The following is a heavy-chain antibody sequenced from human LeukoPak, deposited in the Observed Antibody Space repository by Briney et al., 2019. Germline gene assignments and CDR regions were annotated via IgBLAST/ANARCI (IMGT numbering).Heavy chain of an antibody. Sequence: GGSLRLSCAASGFTVSSNYMSWVRQAPGKGLEWVSVIYSGGSTNYADSVKGRFTISRDNSKNTLYLQMNSLRAEDTAVYYCAREGYYDSRGQDWGQGTLVTVSS. D-gene: IGHD3-22*01. CDR2: IYSGGST. V-gene: IGHV3-53*01. CDR1: GFTVSSNY. CDR3: AREGYYDSRGQD. J-gene: IGHJ4*02.